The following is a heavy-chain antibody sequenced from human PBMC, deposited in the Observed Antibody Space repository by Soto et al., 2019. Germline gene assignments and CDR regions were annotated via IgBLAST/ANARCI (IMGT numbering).Heavy chain of an antibody. Sequence: QVQLVESGGGVVQPGRSLRLSCAASGFTFSSYGMHWVRQAPGKGLEWVAVISYDGSNKYYADSVKGRFTISRDNSKNTLYLQMNSLRAEDTAVYYCTKSGAVAGTVFGYWGQGTLVTVSS. J-gene: IGHJ4*02. CDR1: GFTFSSYG. D-gene: IGHD6-19*01. V-gene: IGHV3-30*18. CDR2: ISYDGSNK. CDR3: TKSGAVAGTVFGY.